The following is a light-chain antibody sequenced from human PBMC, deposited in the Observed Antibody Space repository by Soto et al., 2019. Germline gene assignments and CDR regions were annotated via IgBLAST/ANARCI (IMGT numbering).Light chain of an antibody. Sequence: DIQMTQSPSILSASVGDGVTITCRASQSIGKWLAWYQQKPGKAPKVLIYDASTLASGVPSRFSGGRSGTEFTLSISSLQPDDFATYYCQHYNGHFGGGTKVDIK. CDR2: DAS. V-gene: IGKV1-5*01. J-gene: IGKJ4*01. CDR3: QHYNGH. CDR1: QSIGKW.